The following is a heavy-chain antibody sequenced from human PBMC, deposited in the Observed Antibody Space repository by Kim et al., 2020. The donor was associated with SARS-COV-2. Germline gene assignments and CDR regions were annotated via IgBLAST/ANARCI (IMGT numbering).Heavy chain of an antibody. V-gene: IGHV3-13*04. CDR1: GFTFSSYD. CDR2: IGTAGDT. D-gene: IGHD4-17*01. Sequence: GGSLRLSCAASGFTFSSYDMHWVRQATGKGLEWVSAIGTAGDTYYPGSVKGRFTISRENAKNSLYLQMNSLRAGDTAVYYCARGGADGDYFDYWGQGTLVTVSS. J-gene: IGHJ4*02. CDR3: ARGGADGDYFDY.